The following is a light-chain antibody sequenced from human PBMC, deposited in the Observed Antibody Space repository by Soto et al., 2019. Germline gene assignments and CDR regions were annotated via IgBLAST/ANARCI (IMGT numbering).Light chain of an antibody. V-gene: IGKV3-20*01. CDR2: GAS. Sequence: EIVLTQSPGTLSLSPGERATLSCRASQSIRSSYLAWYQQKPGQAPRLLIYGASTRATGIPDRFSGSGSGTDFTLTISRLEPEDFAVFYCQQYGSSPETFGQGTKREIK. J-gene: IGKJ2*01. CDR1: QSIRSSY. CDR3: QQYGSSPET.